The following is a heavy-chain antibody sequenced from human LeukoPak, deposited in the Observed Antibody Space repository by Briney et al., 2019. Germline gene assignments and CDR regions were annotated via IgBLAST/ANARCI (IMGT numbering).Heavy chain of an antibody. CDR3: ARDLDWILFDY. Sequence: GGSLRLPCAASGFTFSTYWMHWVRHAPGKGLVWVSRIRPEGTTTAYADSVKGRFTISRDNAKNTLFLQMNSLSAEDTAVYYCARDLDWILFDYWGQGTPVTVSS. V-gene: IGHV3-74*03. CDR2: IRPEGTTT. J-gene: IGHJ4*02. CDR1: GFTFSTYW. D-gene: IGHD3-9*01.